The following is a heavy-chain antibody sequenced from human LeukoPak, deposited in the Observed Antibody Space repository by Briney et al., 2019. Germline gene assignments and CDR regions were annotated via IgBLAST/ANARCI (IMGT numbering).Heavy chain of an antibody. CDR3: ASGRYYFDY. CDR1: GFAFGDYA. V-gene: IGHV3-53*01. J-gene: IGHJ4*02. Sequence: GGSLRLSCTASGFAFGDYAMSWVRQAPGKGLEWVSLIYSVGSTKYADSVKGRFTISRDNSKNTLYLQMNSLRAEDTAVYYCASGRYYFDYWGQGTLVTVSS. CDR2: IYSVGST.